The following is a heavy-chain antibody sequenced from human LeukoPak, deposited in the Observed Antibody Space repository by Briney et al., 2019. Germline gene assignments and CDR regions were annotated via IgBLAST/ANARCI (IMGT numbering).Heavy chain of an antibody. CDR2: IKQDGSEH. J-gene: IGHJ3*02. CDR1: GFTFSSHR. V-gene: IGHV3-7*01. Sequence: GGSLRLSCVASGFTFSSHRMSWVRQAPGKGLEWVADIKQDGSEHNYVDSVGGRFTISRDNGENSLYLQMNSLRVEDTAVYFCARDSTGWQADSFDIWGQGTMVTVSS. D-gene: IGHD2-8*02. CDR3: ARDSTGWQADSFDI.